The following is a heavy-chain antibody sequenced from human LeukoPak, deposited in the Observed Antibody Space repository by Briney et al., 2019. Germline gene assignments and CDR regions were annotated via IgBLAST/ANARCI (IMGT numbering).Heavy chain of an antibody. V-gene: IGHV4-59*01. CDR2: IYYSGST. D-gene: IGHD5-18*01. CDR1: GGSISSYY. Sequence: SETLSLTCTVSGGSISSYYWSWIRQPPGKGLEWIGYIYYSGSTNYNPSLKSRVTISVDTSKNQFSLKLSSVTAADTAVYYCARGYSYGKRAFAAFDIWGQGTMVTVSS. J-gene: IGHJ3*02. CDR3: ARGYSYGKRAFAAFDI.